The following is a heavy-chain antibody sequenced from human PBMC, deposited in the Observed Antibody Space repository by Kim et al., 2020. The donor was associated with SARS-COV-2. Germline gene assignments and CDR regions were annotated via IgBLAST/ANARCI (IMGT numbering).Heavy chain of an antibody. Sequence: SETLSLTCAVYGGSFSGYYWRWIRQPPGKGLEWIGEINHSGSTNYNPSLKSRLTISVNTSNNQFSLKLSSVTAADTAVYYCARGSYYYGSGSYFNFDSWGQGTLVTVSS. V-gene: IGHV4-34*01. J-gene: IGHJ4*02. D-gene: IGHD3-10*01. CDR1: GGSFSGYY. CDR2: INHSGST. CDR3: ARGSYYYGSGSYFNFDS.